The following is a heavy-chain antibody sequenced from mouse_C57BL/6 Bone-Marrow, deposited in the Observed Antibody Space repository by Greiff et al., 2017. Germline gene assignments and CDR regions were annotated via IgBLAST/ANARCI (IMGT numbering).Heavy chain of an antibody. Sequence: VQLQQPGAELVKPGASVKMSCKASGYTFTSYWITWVKQRPGQGLEWLGDIYPGSGSTNYNEKFKSKATLTVDTSSSTVYMQLSSLTSEDSAVYYCASIYYDYDGGYFDVWGTGTTVTVSS. CDR2: IYPGSGST. V-gene: IGHV1-55*01. CDR1: GYTFTSYW. CDR3: ASIYYDYDGGYFDV. D-gene: IGHD2-4*01. J-gene: IGHJ1*03.